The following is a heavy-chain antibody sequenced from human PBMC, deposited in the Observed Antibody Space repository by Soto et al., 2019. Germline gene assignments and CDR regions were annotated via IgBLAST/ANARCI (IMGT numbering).Heavy chain of an antibody. V-gene: IGHV3-23*01. J-gene: IGHJ4*02. Sequence: EVQLLETGGGLVQPGGSLRLSCAASGFTFSTYGMSWVSQATGMGLGWVSSTIRRDDRAYYADSGKGRCTISRDNSRNTRYLQINTLRADAPAVDYCVRLASCGGDGEYDYWGQGTMVTVSS. D-gene: IGHD2-21*01. CDR1: GFTFSTYG. CDR2: TIRRDDRA. CDR3: VRLASCGGDGEYDY.